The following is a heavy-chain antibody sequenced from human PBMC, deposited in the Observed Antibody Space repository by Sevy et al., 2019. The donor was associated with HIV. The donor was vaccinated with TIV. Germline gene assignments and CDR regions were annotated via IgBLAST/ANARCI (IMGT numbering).Heavy chain of an antibody. J-gene: IGHJ4*02. CDR2: ISFSNNAI. CDR3: ATTTVATQFDS. Sequence: GGSLRLSCEASGFPFSNYKMTWVRQPPGKGLEWVSSISFSNNAIHYADSVKGRFTISRDKAKNSLFLQMNSLRAEDTAVYYCATTTVATQFDSWGQGTLVTVSS. V-gene: IGHV3-48*01. CDR1: GFPFSNYK. D-gene: IGHD4-17*01.